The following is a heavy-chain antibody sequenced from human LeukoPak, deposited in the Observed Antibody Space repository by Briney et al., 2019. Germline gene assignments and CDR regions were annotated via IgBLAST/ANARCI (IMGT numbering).Heavy chain of an antibody. Sequence: SETLSLTCTVSGGSIGIYYWTWIRQSAGKGLEWLGRMYASGDFNYNPFLKGRVTMSVDTSKNQFSPNLNSVTAADTAVYYCARGWAPRGQKSCFDYWGRGTLVTVSS. CDR1: GGSIGIYY. V-gene: IGHV4-4*07. CDR3: ARGWAPRGQKSCFDY. J-gene: IGHJ4*02. CDR2: MYASGDF. D-gene: IGHD1-26*01.